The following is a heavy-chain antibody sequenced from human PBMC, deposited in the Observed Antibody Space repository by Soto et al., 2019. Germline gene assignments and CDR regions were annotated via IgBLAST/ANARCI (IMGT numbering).Heavy chain of an antibody. V-gene: IGHV1-3*01. Sequence: ASVKVSCEASGYTFTRCTINWVRQAPGQRLEWMGWINPDNGNTKSSQKFQDRVIITRDTSASTAYMDLSSLRSEDTAVYYCARGIATGQLDPWGQGTLVTVS. CDR2: INPDNGNT. D-gene: IGHD2-15*01. CDR3: ARGIATGQLDP. CDR1: GYTFTRCT. J-gene: IGHJ5*02.